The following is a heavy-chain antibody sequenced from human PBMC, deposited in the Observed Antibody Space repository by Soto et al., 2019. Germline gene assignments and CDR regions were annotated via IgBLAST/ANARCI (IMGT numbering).Heavy chain of an antibody. CDR2: ISYDGSNK. D-gene: IGHD1-1*01. J-gene: IGHJ2*01. CDR1: GFTFSSYG. Sequence: QVQLVESGGGVVQPGRSLRLSCAASGFTFSSYGMHWVRQAPGKGLEWVAVISYDGSNKYYADSVKGRFTISRDNXXNTLYLQMNSLRAEDTAVYYCAKDLGTTSYWYFDLWGRGTLVTVSS. CDR3: AKDLGTTSYWYFDL. V-gene: IGHV3-30*18.